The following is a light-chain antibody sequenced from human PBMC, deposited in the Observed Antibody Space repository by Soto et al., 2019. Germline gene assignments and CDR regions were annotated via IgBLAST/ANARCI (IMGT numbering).Light chain of an antibody. CDR2: DVS. J-gene: IGLJ2*01. CDR1: SSDVGGSNY. V-gene: IGLV2-14*03. CDR3: SSYTSSSTVV. Sequence: QSALTQPASVSGSPGQSITISCTGTSSDVGGSNYVSWYQQHPGKAPKLLIYDVSNRPSGVSNRFSGSKSGNTASLTIYGLQAEDEADYYCSSYTSSSTVVFGGGTKLTVL.